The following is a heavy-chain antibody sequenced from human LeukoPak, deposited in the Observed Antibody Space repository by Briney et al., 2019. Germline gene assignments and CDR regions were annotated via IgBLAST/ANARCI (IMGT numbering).Heavy chain of an antibody. Sequence: GASVKVSCKASGYTFTSYGISWVRQATGQGLEWMGWISAYNGNTNYAQKLQGRVTMTTDTSTSTAYMELRSLRSDDTAVYYCARDNQVRYYYDSSGFFNYWGQGTLVTVSS. V-gene: IGHV1-18*01. CDR1: GYTFTSYG. CDR3: ARDNQVRYYYDSSGFFNY. D-gene: IGHD3-22*01. J-gene: IGHJ4*02. CDR2: ISAYNGNT.